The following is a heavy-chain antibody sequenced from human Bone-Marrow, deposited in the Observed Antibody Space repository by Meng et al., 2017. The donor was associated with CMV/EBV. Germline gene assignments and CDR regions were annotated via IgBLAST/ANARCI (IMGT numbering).Heavy chain of an antibody. CDR1: GFTFSSYS. D-gene: IGHD3-3*01. V-gene: IGHV3-21*01. CDR3: ARGRRITIFGVVGGGHAMDV. CDR2: ISSSSSYI. J-gene: IGHJ6*02. Sequence: GGSLRLSCAASGFTFSSYSMNWVRQAPGKGLEWVSSISSSSSYIYYADSVKGRFTISRDNSKNTLYLQMNSLRAEDTAVYYCARGRRITIFGVVGGGHAMDVWGQGTTVTVSS.